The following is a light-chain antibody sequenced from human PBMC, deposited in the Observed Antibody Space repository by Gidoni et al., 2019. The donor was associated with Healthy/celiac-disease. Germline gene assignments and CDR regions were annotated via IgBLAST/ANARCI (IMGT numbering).Light chain of an antibody. Sequence: DIVFTQSPATLSLSPGERATLSCRASQSVSSYLAWYQQKPGQAPRLLIYDASNRATGIPARFSGSGSGTDFTLTISSLEPEDFAVYYYQQRSNWPPWTFGQGTKVEIK. V-gene: IGKV3-11*01. CDR1: QSVSSY. CDR2: DAS. J-gene: IGKJ1*01. CDR3: QQRSNWPPWT.